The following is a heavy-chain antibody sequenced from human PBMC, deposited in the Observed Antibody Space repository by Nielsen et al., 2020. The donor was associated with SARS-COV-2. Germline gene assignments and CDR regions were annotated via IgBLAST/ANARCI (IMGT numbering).Heavy chain of an antibody. D-gene: IGHD1-1*01. CDR2: ISYDGSNK. Sequence: GESLKISCAASGFTFSSYGMHWVRQAPGKGLEWVAVISYDGSNKYYADSVKGRFTISRDNSKNTLYLQMNSLRAEDTAVYYCARGWNDWYFDLWGRGTLVTVSS. J-gene: IGHJ2*01. V-gene: IGHV3-30*03. CDR3: ARGWNDWYFDL. CDR1: GFTFSSYG.